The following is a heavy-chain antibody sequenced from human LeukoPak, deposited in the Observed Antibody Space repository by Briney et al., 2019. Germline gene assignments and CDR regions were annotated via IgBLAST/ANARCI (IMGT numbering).Heavy chain of an antibody. V-gene: IGHV3-21*01. CDR1: GFTFSSYS. CDR2: ISSSSSYI. Sequence: PGGPLRLSCAASGFTFSSYSMNWVRRAPGKGLEWVSSISSSSSYIYYADSVKGRFTISRDNAKNSLYLQMNSLRAEDTAVYYCARTSGSYRNFDYWGQGTLVTVSS. CDR3: ARTSGSYRNFDY. J-gene: IGHJ4*02. D-gene: IGHD1-26*01.